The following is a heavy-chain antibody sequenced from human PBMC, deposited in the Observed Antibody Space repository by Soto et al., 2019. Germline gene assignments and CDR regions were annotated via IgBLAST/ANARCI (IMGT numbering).Heavy chain of an antibody. D-gene: IGHD3-16*01. V-gene: IGHV3-7*05. Sequence: GGSLRLSCAASGFTFSSLWMSWVRQAPGKGLEWVANINQDGSEKNYVDSVKGRFTTSRDNAKNTLYLQMNSLRAEDTAVYYCAKDLAPRSYYYGMDVWGQGTTVTVSS. J-gene: IGHJ6*02. CDR3: AKDLAPRSYYYGMDV. CDR1: GFTFSSLW. CDR2: INQDGSEK.